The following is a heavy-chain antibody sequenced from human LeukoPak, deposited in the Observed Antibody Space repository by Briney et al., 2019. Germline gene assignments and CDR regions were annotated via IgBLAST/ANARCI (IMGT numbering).Heavy chain of an antibody. V-gene: IGHV3-43*02. Sequence: PGGSLRLSCAASGFTFDDYAMHWVRQAPGKGLEWVSLISSDGGTTFYADSVKGIFTISRDNSKNTLFLQMSSLRADDTAVYYCVKDSSSWPYYFDYWGQGTLVTVSS. D-gene: IGHD6-13*01. J-gene: IGHJ4*02. CDR2: ISSDGGTT. CDR1: GFTFDDYA. CDR3: VKDSSSWPYYFDY.